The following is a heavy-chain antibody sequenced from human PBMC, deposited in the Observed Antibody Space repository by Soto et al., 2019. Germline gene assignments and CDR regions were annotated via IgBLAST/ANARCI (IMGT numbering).Heavy chain of an antibody. J-gene: IGHJ4*02. Sequence: ASVKGSWNACENTFSSYPMNWVRNAPGQRLEWMGRINGANGNTKYSKKFQGRVTITRDTSTSTAYMELSSASSDDTAVYYCARELQGLYDSHYWGQGTPVNV. CDR2: INGANGNT. D-gene: IGHD3-3*01. CDR1: ENTFSSYP. V-gene: IGHV1-3*01. CDR3: ARELQGLYDSHY.